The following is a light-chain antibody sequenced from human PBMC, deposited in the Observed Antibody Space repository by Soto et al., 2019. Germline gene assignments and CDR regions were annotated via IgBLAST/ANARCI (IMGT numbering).Light chain of an antibody. Sequence: EIVLTQSPGTLSLSPGERATLSCMASQSVSSSYLAWYQQKPGQAPRLLVYGASSRATGIPDRFSGSGSGTEFTPTISRLEPEDFAMSYCQQYGSSPWTFGQGTKVEIK. CDR1: QSVSSSY. CDR2: GAS. J-gene: IGKJ1*01. V-gene: IGKV3-20*01. CDR3: QQYGSSPWT.